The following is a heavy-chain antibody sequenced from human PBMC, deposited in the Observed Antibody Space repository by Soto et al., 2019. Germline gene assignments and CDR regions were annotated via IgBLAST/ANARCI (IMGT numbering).Heavy chain of an antibody. Sequence: QVQLVQSGAEVKKPGSAVKVSCKASGGSFSSYSINWVRQAPGQGLEWMGGIKGIIPLFRTPNYSPSFQGRVTITADESTSTAYMELSSLRSEDPAVYYCARGGVFGTGFGMDVWGQGTSVTVSS. CDR2: IIPLFRTP. CDR3: ARGGVFGTGFGMDV. V-gene: IGHV1-69*01. D-gene: IGHD1-1*01. J-gene: IGHJ6*02. CDR1: GGSFSSYS.